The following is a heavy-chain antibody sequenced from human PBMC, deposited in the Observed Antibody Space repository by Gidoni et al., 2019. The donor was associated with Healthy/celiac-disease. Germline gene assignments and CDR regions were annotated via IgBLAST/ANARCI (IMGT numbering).Heavy chain of an antibody. CDR3: ARVGTAMVRGGWDDFDY. V-gene: IGHV1-69*06. CDR1: GGTFSSYA. D-gene: IGHD5-18*01. J-gene: IGHJ4*02. CDR2: IIPIFGTA. Sequence: QVQLVQSGAEVKKPGSSVKVSCKASGGTFSSYAISWVRQAPGPGLEWMGGIIPIFGTANYAQKFQGRVTITADKSTSTAYMELSSLRSEDTAVYYCARVGTAMVRGGWDDFDYWGQGTLVTVSS.